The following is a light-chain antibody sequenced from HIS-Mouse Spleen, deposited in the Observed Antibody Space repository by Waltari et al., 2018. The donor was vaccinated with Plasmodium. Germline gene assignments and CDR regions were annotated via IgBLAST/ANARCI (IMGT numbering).Light chain of an antibody. CDR2: GAS. Sequence: EIVMTQSPATLSVSPGERATLSCRASQSVSSNLAWYQQTPGQAPRLLICGASTRATGIPARFSGSGSGTEFTLTISSLQSEDFAVYYCQQYNNWSFTFGPGTKVDIK. CDR1: QSVSSN. J-gene: IGKJ3*01. V-gene: IGKV3-15*01. CDR3: QQYNNWSFT.